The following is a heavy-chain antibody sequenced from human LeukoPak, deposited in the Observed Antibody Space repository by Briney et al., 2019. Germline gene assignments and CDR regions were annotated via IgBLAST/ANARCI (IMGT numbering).Heavy chain of an antibody. J-gene: IGHJ4*02. V-gene: IGHV3-21*01. Sequence: GGSLRLSCAASGFTFSSYSMNWVRQAPGKGLEWVSSISSSSYIYYADSVEGRFTISRDNAKNSLYLQMNSLRAEDTAVYYCARDYYYDSSGYYPLGFDYWGQGTLVTVSS. CDR2: ISSSSYI. CDR1: GFTFSSYS. D-gene: IGHD3-22*01. CDR3: ARDYYYDSSGYYPLGFDY.